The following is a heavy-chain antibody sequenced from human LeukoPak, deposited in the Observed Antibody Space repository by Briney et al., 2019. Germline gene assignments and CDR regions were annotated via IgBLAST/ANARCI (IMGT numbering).Heavy chain of an antibody. D-gene: IGHD3-10*01. CDR3: AKEEGSHYYYFDY. CDR1: GSTFSSYS. Sequence: PGGSLRLSCAASGSTFSSYSMNWVRQAPGKGLEWVSYISSSSSTIYYADSVKGRFTISRDNAKNSLYLQMNSLRAEDTAVYYCAKEEGSHYYYFDYWGQGTLVTVSS. J-gene: IGHJ4*02. V-gene: IGHV3-48*04. CDR2: ISSSSSTI.